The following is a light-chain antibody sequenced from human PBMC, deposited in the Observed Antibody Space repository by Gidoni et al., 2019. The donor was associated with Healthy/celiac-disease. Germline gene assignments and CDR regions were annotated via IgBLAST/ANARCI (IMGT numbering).Light chain of an antibody. V-gene: IGLV2-14*01. J-gene: IGLJ1*01. CDR1: SSDVGGYNY. CDR2: AVS. Sequence: QSAPTQPASVSGSPGQSITISCTGTSSDVGGYNYVSWYQPHPGKAPKLMIYAVSYRPSGVSHRFSGSKSGNTASLTISGLQAEDGADYYCSSYTGSSTYVFGTGTEVTVL. CDR3: SSYTGSSTYV.